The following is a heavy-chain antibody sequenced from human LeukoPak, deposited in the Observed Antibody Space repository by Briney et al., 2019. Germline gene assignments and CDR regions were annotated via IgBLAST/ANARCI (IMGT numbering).Heavy chain of an antibody. CDR1: GFTFSDYY. V-gene: IGHV3-11*04. Sequence: GGSLRLSCAASGFTFSDYYMSGIRQAPGKGLEWVSYISSSGSTIYYADSVKGRFTISRDNAKNSLYLQMNSLRAEDTAVYYCARDGYCSGGSCYSGGTSPIDYWGQGTLVTVSS. CDR3: ARDGYCSGGSCYSGGTSPIDY. CDR2: ISSSGSTI. J-gene: IGHJ4*02. D-gene: IGHD2-15*01.